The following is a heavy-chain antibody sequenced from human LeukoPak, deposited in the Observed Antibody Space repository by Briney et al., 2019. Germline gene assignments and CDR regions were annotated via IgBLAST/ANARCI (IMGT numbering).Heavy chain of an antibody. D-gene: IGHD3-10*01. J-gene: IGHJ4*02. CDR1: GGSITSSSYY. V-gene: IGHV4-39*07. CDR3: ARDSFTMGRGYNY. Sequence: SETLSFTCTVSGGSITSSSYYWGWIRQPPGKGLEWIASIYYSGSTYYNPSLKSRVTISVDTSKNQFSLKLSSVTAADTAVYYCARDSFTMGRGYNYWGQGTLVTVSS. CDR2: IYYSGST.